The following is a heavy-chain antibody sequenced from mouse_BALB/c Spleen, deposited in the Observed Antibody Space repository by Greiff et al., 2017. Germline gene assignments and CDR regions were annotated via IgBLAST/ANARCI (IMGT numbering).Heavy chain of an antibody. V-gene: IGHV1-54*01. Sequence: VQLQQSGAELVRPGTSVKVSCKASGYAFTNYLIEWVKQRPGQGLEWIGVINPGSGGTNYNEKFKGKATLTADKSSSTAYMQLSSLTSDDSAVYFCARSGLVYFDYWGQGTTLTVSS. J-gene: IGHJ2*01. CDR2: INPGSGGT. CDR1: GYAFTNYL. CDR3: ARSGLVYFDY. D-gene: IGHD1-1*02.